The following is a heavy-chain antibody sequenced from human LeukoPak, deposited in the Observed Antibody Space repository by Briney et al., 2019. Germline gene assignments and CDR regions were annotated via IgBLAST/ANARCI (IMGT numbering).Heavy chain of an antibody. CDR2: IYTSGST. D-gene: IGHD3-10*01. CDR3: ARDFRSGPLWFGELSPPDY. Sequence: TLSLTCTVSGGSISSGSYYWSWIRQPAGKGLEWIGRIYTSGSTNYNPSLKSRVTISVDTSKNQFSLKLSSVTAADTAVYYCARDFRSGPLWFGELSPPDYWGQGILVTVSS. J-gene: IGHJ4*02. CDR1: GGSISSGSYY. V-gene: IGHV4-61*02.